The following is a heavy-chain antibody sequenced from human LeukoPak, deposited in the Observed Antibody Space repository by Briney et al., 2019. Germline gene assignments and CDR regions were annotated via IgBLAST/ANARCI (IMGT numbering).Heavy chain of an antibody. CDR1: GFTFSSYG. Sequence: GGSLRLSCAASGFTFSSYGMSWVRQAPGKGLEWVSAISGSGGSTYYADSVKGRFTISRDNSKNTLYLQMNSLRAEDTAVYYCAKDEIYYDSSGLIDYWGQGTLVTVSS. CDR2: ISGSGGST. CDR3: AKDEIYYDSSGLIDY. V-gene: IGHV3-23*01. J-gene: IGHJ4*02. D-gene: IGHD3-22*01.